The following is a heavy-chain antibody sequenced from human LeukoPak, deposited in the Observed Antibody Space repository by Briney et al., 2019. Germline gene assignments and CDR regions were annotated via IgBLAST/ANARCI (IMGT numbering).Heavy chain of an antibody. J-gene: IGHJ6*03. CDR1: GYTFTSYA. V-gene: IGHV7-4-1*02. D-gene: IGHD3-10*01. CDR3: ARDLWFGGEGYYYYMDV. Sequence: ASVKVSCKASGYTFTSYAMNWVRQAPGQGLEWMGWINTNTGNPTYAQGFTGRFVFSLDTSVSTAYLQISSLKAEDTAVYYCARDLWFGGEGYYYYMDVWGKGTTVTVSS. CDR2: INTNTGNP.